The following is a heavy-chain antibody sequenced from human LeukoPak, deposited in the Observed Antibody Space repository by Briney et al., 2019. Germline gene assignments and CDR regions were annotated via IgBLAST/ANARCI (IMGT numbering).Heavy chain of an antibody. CDR2: ISGSGGST. J-gene: IGHJ5*02. V-gene: IGHV3-23*01. Sequence: GGSLRLSCAASGFTFSTYAMSWVRQAPGKGLEWVSVISGSGGSTDYADSVKGRFTISRDNSKNTLYLQMNSLRAEDTAVYYCAKDPEQQLINWFDPWGQGTLVTVSS. CDR1: GFTFSTYA. D-gene: IGHD6-13*01. CDR3: AKDPEQQLINWFDP.